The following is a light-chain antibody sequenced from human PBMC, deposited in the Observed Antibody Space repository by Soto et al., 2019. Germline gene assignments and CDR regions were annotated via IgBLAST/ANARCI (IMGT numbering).Light chain of an antibody. CDR3: SLYTSSSTYV. CDR2: EVS. Sequence: QSALTQPASVSGSPGQSITISCTGTSSDVGGYNYVSWYQQHPGKAPKLMIYEVSNRPSGVPDRFSGSKSGNTASLTISGLQAEDEADYYCSLYTSSSTYVFGTGTKLTVL. V-gene: IGLV2-14*01. J-gene: IGLJ1*01. CDR1: SSDVGGYNY.